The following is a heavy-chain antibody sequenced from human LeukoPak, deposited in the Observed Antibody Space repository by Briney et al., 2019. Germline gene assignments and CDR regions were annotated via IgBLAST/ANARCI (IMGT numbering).Heavy chain of an antibody. V-gene: IGHV1-2*02. D-gene: IGHD4-23*01. J-gene: IGHJ4*02. Sequence: DSLKVSCKTSGYTFTGQYLHWVRQAPGQGLEWMGWISPNSGGTKYAQQFQGRVTMTTDTSTSTAYMELRSLRSDDTAVYYCARVRTVVTVHLNDYWGQGTLDTLSS. CDR3: ARVRTVVTVHLNDY. CDR2: ISPNSGGT. CDR1: GYTFTGQY.